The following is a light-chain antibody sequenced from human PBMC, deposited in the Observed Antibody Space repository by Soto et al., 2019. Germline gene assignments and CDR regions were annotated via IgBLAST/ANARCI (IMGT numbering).Light chain of an antibody. CDR1: QSVSSSY. J-gene: IGKJ4*01. Sequence: DIVLTQSPGTLSLSPGERATLSCRASQSVSSSYLAWYQQKPGQAPRLLIYGPSNRATGIPDRFSGSGSATDFTLTISRLEPEDFEVYYCQQYDTSPLTFGGGTKVDSK. V-gene: IGKV3-20*01. CDR2: GPS. CDR3: QQYDTSPLT.